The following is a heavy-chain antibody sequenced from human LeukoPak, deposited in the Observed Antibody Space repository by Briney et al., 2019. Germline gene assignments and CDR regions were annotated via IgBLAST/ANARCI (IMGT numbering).Heavy chain of an antibody. CDR3: GRDRDWNQGNFDF. D-gene: IGHD1-1*01. Sequence: GPSVKVSCKAFGYTITGYYIHWVPQAPGQGLEWMGWINPNNGGTNSAQKFQGRVTMTGDTSIGTSYMELNRLTYDDTAVYYCGRDRDWNQGNFDFWGQGNLVTVSS. J-gene: IGHJ4*02. V-gene: IGHV1-2*02. CDR2: INPNNGGT. CDR1: GYTITGYY.